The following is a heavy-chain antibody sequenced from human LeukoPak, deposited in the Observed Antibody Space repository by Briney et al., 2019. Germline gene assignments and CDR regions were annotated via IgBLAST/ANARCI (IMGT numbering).Heavy chain of an antibody. J-gene: IGHJ3*02. CDR2: IYYSGST. CDR1: GGSISSSSYY. V-gene: IGHV4-39*07. Sequence: SKTLSLTCTVSGGSISSSSYYWGWIRQPPGKGLEWIGSIYYSGSTYYNPSLKSRVTISVDTSKNQFSLKLSSVTAADTAVYYCARDSIWGQGTMVTVSS. CDR3: ARDSI.